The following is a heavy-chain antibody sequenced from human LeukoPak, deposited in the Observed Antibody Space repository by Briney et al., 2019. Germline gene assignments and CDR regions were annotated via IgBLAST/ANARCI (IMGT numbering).Heavy chain of an antibody. CDR3: ASYPRSVDTPPFDY. V-gene: IGHV1-2*02. Sequence: GASVKVSCKASGYSFTAQYMHWLLQAPGQGLEWMGWINPNNGDTKYAQSVLGRVIMTRDTSTTTAYMELSSLRSDDTAVYFCASYPRSVDTPPFDYWGQGTLVTVSS. CDR1: GYSFTAQY. D-gene: IGHD3-16*02. J-gene: IGHJ4*02. CDR2: INPNNGDT.